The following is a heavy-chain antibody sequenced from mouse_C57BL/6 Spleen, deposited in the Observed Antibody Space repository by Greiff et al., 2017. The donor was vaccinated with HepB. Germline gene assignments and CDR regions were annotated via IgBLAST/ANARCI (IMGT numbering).Heavy chain of an antibody. J-gene: IGHJ2*01. CDR3: ARYSDPYYFDY. CDR1: GYTFTSYW. CDR2: IDPSDSYT. V-gene: IGHV1-50*01. Sequence: QVQLQQPGAELVKPGASVKLSCKASGYTFTSYWMQWVKQRPGQGLEWIGEIDPSDSYTNYNQKFKGKATLTVDTSSSTAYMQLSSLASEDSAVYYCARYSDPYYFDYWGQGTTLTVSS.